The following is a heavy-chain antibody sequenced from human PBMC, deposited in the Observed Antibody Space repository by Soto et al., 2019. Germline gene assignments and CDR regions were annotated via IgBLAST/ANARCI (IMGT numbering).Heavy chain of an antibody. D-gene: IGHD2-15*01. CDR3: ARDAGYCSGGSCRSAYFDL. CDR1: GFTFSSYS. CDR2: ISSSSYI. Sequence: PGGSLRLSCAASGFTFSSYSMNWVRQAPGKGLEWVSSISSSSYIYYADSVKGRFTISRDNAKNSLYLQMNSLRAEDTAVYYCARDAGYCSGGSCRSAYFDLWGRGTLVTVSS. J-gene: IGHJ2*01. V-gene: IGHV3-21*01.